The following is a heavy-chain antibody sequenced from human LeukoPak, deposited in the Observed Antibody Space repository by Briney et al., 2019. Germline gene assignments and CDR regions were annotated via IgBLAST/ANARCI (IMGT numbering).Heavy chain of an antibody. Sequence: PSETLSLTCNVSGDSIRSDYYYWTWIRQHPGKGLEWIGYIYHSGSTYYNPSLKSRLSISVDTSKNQFSLELKSVTAADTAVYYCASEGLWGVGRYSLAYWGQGTLVTVSS. J-gene: IGHJ4*02. CDR1: GDSIRSDYYY. D-gene: IGHD3-10*01. V-gene: IGHV4-31*03. CDR3: ASEGLWGVGRYSLAY. CDR2: IYHSGST.